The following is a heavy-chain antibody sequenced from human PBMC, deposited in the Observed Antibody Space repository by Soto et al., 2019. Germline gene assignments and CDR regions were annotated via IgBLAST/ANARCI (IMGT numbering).Heavy chain of an antibody. D-gene: IGHD3-10*01. J-gene: IGHJ5*01. V-gene: IGHV3-21*01. CDR2: ISSGSSYI. Sequence: GGSLRLSCAASGFTFSTYTMNWVRQAPGKGLEWISSISSGSSYIYYAGSVKGRFTISRDNAKNSLFLQMNSLRADDTAVYYCARDILAGGAYPDSWGQGTKVTVSS. CDR3: ARDILAGGAYPDS. CDR1: GFTFSTYT.